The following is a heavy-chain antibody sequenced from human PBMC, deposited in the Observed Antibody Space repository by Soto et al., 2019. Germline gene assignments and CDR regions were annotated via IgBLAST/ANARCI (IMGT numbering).Heavy chain of an antibody. CDR2: ISGSGGST. V-gene: IGHV3-23*01. D-gene: IGHD6-13*01. J-gene: IGHJ4*02. CDR3: AKEKYRSSWYFY. CDR1: GFTFSIYA. Sequence: GCLRISCSASGFTFSIYAMSWVRQAPGKGLEWVSAISGSGGSTYYADSVKGRFTISRDNSKNTLYLQMNSLRAEDTAVYYCAKEKYRSSWYFYWGQGTLVTVSS.